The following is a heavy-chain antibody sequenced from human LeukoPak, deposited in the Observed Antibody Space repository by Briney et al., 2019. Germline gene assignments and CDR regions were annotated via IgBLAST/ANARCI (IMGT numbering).Heavy chain of an antibody. CDR2: IYESGST. V-gene: IGHV4-4*02. J-gene: IGHJ4*02. CDR1: GGSISSSNW. D-gene: IGHD3-22*01. Sequence: SETLSLTCAVSGGSISSSNWWSWVRQPPGKGLEWIGEIYESGSTNYNPSLKSRVTISVDKSKNQFSLKLSSVTAADTAVYYCARDRGDSSGYYHQYYFDYWGQGTLVTVSS. CDR3: ARDRGDSSGYYHQYYFDY.